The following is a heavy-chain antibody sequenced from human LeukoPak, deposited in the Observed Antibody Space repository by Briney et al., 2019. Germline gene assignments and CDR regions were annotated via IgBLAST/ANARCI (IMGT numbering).Heavy chain of an antibody. CDR1: GGSISSYY. CDR3: ARGVYIAAAQYGY. CDR2: IYYRGPT. V-gene: IGHV4-59*01. J-gene: IGHJ4*02. Sequence: PSETLSLTCTVSGGSISSYYGRWSRQPPGKGLGWIGYIYYRGPTNYTPPLKSRVTISVDTSKTQFSLKLSSVTAADTAVYYCARGVYIAAAQYGYWGQGTLVTVSS. D-gene: IGHD6-13*01.